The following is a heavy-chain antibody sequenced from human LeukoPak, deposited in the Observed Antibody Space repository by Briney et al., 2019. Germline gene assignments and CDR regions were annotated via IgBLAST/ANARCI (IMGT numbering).Heavy chain of an antibody. Sequence: ASVKVSCKVSGYTLTELSMHWVRQAPGKGLEWMGGFDPEDGETIYAQKFQGRVTMTEDTSTDTAYMELSSLRSEDTAVYYCATAPLRPPQYYYDSSGWGGGWFDPWGQGTLVTVSS. J-gene: IGHJ5*02. V-gene: IGHV1-24*01. CDR3: ATAPLRPPQYYYDSSGWGGGWFDP. D-gene: IGHD3-22*01. CDR2: FDPEDGET. CDR1: GYTLTELS.